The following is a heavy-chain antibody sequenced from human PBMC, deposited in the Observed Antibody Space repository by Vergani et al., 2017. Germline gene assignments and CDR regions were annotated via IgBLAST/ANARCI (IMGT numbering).Heavy chain of an antibody. J-gene: IGHJ6*02. Sequence: QVQLVESGGGVVQPGRSLRLSCAAPGFTFSSYAMHWVRRAPGKGLEWVAGISYVGSNKYYADSVKGRFTISRDNSKNTLYLQMNSLRAEDTAVYYCARAHRGERVLGRDVWGQGTTVTVAS. CDR2: ISYVGSNK. CDR3: ARAHRGERVLGRDV. V-gene: IGHV3-30-3*01. CDR1: GFTFSSYA. D-gene: IGHD1-26*01.